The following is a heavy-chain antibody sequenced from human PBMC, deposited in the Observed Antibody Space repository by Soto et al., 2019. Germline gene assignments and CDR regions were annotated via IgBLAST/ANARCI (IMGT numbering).Heavy chain of an antibody. D-gene: IGHD3-10*01. J-gene: IGHJ6*02. CDR1: GYTFTSYG. CDR3: ARDSGPKIGVVYYYYGMDV. CDR2: ISAYNGNT. V-gene: IGHV1-18*01. Sequence: AASVKVSCKASGYTFTSYGISWVRQAPGQGLEWMGWISAYNGNTNYAQKLQGRVTMTTDTSTSTAYMELRSLRSDDTAVYYCARDSGPKIGVVYYYYGMDVWGQGTTVTVSS.